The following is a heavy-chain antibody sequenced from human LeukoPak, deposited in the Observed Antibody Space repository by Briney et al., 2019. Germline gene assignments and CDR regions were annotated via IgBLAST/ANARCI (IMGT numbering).Heavy chain of an antibody. J-gene: IGHJ4*02. D-gene: IGHD1-26*01. CDR2: IGDSRT. CDR1: GFTVSSNE. V-gene: IGHV3-38-3*01. CDR3: ARDTGAMDY. Sequence: PGGSLRLSCAPSGFTVSSNEMSWVRQAPGKGLELVSSIGDSRTFYADSRKGKFTISRDSSKNTLHLQMNSLRAEDTAVYYCARDTGAMDYWGQGILVTVSS.